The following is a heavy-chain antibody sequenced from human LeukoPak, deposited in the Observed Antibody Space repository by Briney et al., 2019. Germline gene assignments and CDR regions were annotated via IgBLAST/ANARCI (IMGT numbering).Heavy chain of an antibody. CDR3: ARGFGGSYFTDY. J-gene: IGHJ4*02. D-gene: IGHD1-26*01. CDR1: GYTFTGCY. Sequence: ASVKVSCKASGYTFTGCYMHWVRQAPGQGLEWMGWINPNSGDTNYAQNFQGRVTMTRDTSISTAYMELSRLRSDDTAVYYCARGFGGSYFTDYWGQGTLVTVSS. V-gene: IGHV1-2*02. CDR2: INPNSGDT.